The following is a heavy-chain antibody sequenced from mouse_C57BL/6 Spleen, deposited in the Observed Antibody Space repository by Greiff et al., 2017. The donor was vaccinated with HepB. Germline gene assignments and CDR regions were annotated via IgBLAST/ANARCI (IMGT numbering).Heavy chain of an antibody. CDR1: GYTFTSYW. Sequence: QVQLQQPGAELVRPGTSVKLSCKASGYTFTSYWMHWVKQRPGQGLEWIGVIDPSDSYTNYNQKFKGKATLTVDTSSSTAYMQLSSLTSEDSAVYYCARSMVYGYDSWFAYWGQGTLVTVSA. CDR3: ARSMVYGYDSWFAY. J-gene: IGHJ3*01. CDR2: IDPSDSYT. V-gene: IGHV1-59*01. D-gene: IGHD2-2*01.